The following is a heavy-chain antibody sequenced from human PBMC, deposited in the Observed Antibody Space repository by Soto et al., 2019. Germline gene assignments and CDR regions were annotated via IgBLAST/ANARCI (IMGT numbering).Heavy chain of an antibody. D-gene: IGHD1-1*01. CDR3: TRDLAKLERYYYYYGMDV. CDR2: IRSKAYGGTT. CDR1: GFTFGDYA. Sequence: GGSLRLSCTASGFTFGDYAMSWVRQAPGKGLEWVGFIRSKAYGGTTEYAASVKGRFTISRDDSKSIAYLQMNSLKTEDTAVYYCTRDLAKLERYYYYYGMDVWGQGTTVTVSS. V-gene: IGHV3-49*04. J-gene: IGHJ6*02.